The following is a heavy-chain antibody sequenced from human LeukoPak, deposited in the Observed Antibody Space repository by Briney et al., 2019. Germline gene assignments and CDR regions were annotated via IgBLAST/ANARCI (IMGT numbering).Heavy chain of an antibody. V-gene: IGHV3-21*01. Sequence: IPGGSLRLSCAASGFTLSTYSMNWLRLAPGKGLEWVSSISPDSNYKYYVDSVRGRFTISRDNAKSSLYPQMNSLRAEDTAVYYCVRGGYRGFDYEYRGQGTLVTVSS. J-gene: IGHJ4*02. CDR1: GFTLSTYS. CDR3: VRGGYRGFDYEY. D-gene: IGHD5-12*01. CDR2: ISPDSNYK.